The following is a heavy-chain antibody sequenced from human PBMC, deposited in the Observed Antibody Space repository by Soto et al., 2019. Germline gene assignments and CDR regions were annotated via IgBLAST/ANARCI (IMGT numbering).Heavy chain of an antibody. D-gene: IGHD2-15*01. J-gene: IGHJ4*02. V-gene: IGHV3-23*01. CDR3: AKDMGIVVVVAATAFGY. Sequence: GGSLRLSCAASGFTFSSYAMSWVRQAPGKGLEWVSAISGSGGSTYYADSVKGRFTISRDNSKNTLYLQMNSLRAEDTAVYYCAKDMGIVVVVAATAFGYWGQGTLVTVSS. CDR1: GFTFSSYA. CDR2: ISGSGGST.